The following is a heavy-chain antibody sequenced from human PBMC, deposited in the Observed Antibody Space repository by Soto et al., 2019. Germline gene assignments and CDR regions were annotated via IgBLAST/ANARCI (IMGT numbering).Heavy chain of an antibody. CDR1: GFTFSNYA. D-gene: IGHD6-13*01. J-gene: IGHJ4*02. CDR2: ITGSGGGT. V-gene: IGHV3-23*01. Sequence: EVQLLETGGGLVQPGGYLRLSCAASGFTFSNYAMTFVSQAPGKGLEWVSFITGSGGGTYFVDSVKCRFTFSRDNSKNTVYLQMISLRAEDTAVYYCAKRPLTAAGFYYCGQGTLVTVSS. CDR3: AKRPLTAAGFYY.